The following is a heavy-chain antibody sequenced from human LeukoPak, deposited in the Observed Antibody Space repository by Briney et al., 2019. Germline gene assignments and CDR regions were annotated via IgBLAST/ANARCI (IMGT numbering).Heavy chain of an antibody. D-gene: IGHD1-26*01. J-gene: IGHJ4*02. CDR2: IWYDGSNK. CDR3: AKEGSFSGSYSYYFDY. V-gene: IGHV3-30*02. Sequence: GGSLRLSCAASGFTFSNYAMSWVRQAPGKGLEWVAVIWYDGSNKYYEDSVKGRFTISRDNSKNTLYLQMNSLRAEDTAVYYCAKEGSFSGSYSYYFDYWGQGTLVTVSS. CDR1: GFTFSNYA.